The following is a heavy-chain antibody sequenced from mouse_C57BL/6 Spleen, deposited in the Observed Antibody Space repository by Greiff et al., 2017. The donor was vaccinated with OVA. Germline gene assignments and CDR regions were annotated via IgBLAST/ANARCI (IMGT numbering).Heavy chain of an antibody. CDR3: ARGEYDYTFDY. CDR2: IYPGDGDT. D-gene: IGHD2-4*01. Sequence: SGAELVKPGASVKISCKASGYAFSSYWMNWVKQRPGKGLEWIGQIYPGDGDTNYNGKFKGKATLTADKSSSTAYMQLSSLTSEDSAVYVCARGEYDYTFDYWGQGTTLTVSS. J-gene: IGHJ2*01. CDR1: GYAFSSYW. V-gene: IGHV1-80*01.